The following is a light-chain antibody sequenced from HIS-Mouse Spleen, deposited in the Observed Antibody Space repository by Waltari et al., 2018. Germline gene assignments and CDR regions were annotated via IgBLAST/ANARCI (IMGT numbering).Light chain of an antibody. J-gene: IGKJ4*01. Sequence: EIVMTQSPATLSVSPGERATLSCRASQSVSSNLAWYQQKPGQAPRLLIYGASTRATGIPARFRGSGSGTEFTLTISSLQSEDFAVYYCQQYNNWPPLTVGGGTKVEIK. CDR2: GAS. CDR3: QQYNNWPPLT. V-gene: IGKV3-15*01. CDR1: QSVSSN.